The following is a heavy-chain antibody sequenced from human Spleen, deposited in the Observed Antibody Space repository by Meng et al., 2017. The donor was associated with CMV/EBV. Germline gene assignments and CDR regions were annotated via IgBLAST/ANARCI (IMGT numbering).Heavy chain of an antibody. CDR3: ARGHDFDY. J-gene: IGHJ4*02. Sequence: KVSCKGSGYSFTSYWIGWVRQMPGKGLEWMGIIYPGDSDTRYSPSFQGQVTISVDKSISTAFLQWSSLKSSDTAIYYCARGHDFDYWGQGTLVTVSS. CDR1: GYSFTSYW. CDR2: IYPGDSDT. V-gene: IGHV5-51*01.